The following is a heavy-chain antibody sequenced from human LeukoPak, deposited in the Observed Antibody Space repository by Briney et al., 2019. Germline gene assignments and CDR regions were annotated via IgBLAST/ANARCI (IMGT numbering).Heavy chain of an antibody. CDR1: GSTFSSYA. V-gene: IGHV3-23*01. CDR3: AKDQRGGSGSYYYCYYGMDV. D-gene: IGHD3-10*01. CDR2: ISGSGGST. Sequence: GGSLRLSCAASGSTFSSYAMSWVRQAPGKGLEWVSAISGSGGSTYYADSVKGRFTISRDNSKNTLYLQMNSLRAEDTAVYYCAKDQRGGSGSYYYCYYGMDVWGQGTTVTVSS. J-gene: IGHJ6*02.